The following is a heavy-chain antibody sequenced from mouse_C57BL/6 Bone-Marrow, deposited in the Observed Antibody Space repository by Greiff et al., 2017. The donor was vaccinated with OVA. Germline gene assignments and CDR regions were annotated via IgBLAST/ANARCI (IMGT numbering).Heavy chain of an antibody. CDR3: ARHYYMDY. V-gene: IGHV5-12*01. CDR1: GFTFSDYY. D-gene: IGHD1-1*01. J-gene: IGHJ4*01. CDR2: ISNGGGST. Sequence: VQLKESGGGLVQPGGSLKLSCAASGFTFSDYYMYWVRQTPEKRLEWVAYISNGGGSTYYPDTVKGRFTISRDNAKNTLYLQMSRLKSEDTAMYYCARHYYMDYWGQGTSVTVSS.